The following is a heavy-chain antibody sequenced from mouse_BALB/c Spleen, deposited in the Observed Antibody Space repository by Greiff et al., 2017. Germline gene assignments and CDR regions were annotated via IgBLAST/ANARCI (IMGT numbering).Heavy chain of an antibody. J-gene: IGHJ4*01. Sequence: ESGPGLVKPSQSLSLTCSVTGYSITSGYYWNWIRQFPGNKLEWMGYISYDGSNNYNPSLKNRISITRDTSKNQFFLKLNSVTTEDTATYYCARRDYRYEGYAMDYWGQGTSVTVSS. D-gene: IGHD2-14*01. CDR1: GYSITSGYY. V-gene: IGHV3-6*02. CDR2: ISYDGSN. CDR3: ARRDYRYEGYAMDY.